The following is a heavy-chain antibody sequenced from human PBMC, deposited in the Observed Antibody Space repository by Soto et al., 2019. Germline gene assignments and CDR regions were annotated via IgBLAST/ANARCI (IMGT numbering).Heavy chain of an antibody. D-gene: IGHD3-3*01. Sequence: ASVKVSCKASGYTFTSYGISWVRQAPGQGLEWIGWISAYNGNTNYAQKLQGRVTMTTDTSTSTAYMELRSLRSDDTAVYYCARRFLEWLPEMDYYYYMDVWGKGTTVTVSS. CDR3: ARRFLEWLPEMDYYYYMDV. V-gene: IGHV1-18*01. CDR1: GYTFTSYG. J-gene: IGHJ6*03. CDR2: ISAYNGNT.